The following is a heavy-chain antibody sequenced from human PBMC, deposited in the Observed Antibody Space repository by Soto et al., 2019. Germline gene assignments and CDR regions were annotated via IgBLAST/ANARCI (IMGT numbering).Heavy chain of an antibody. CDR3: ARSKGIWSGSRLLLRGEYGMDV. D-gene: IGHD3-3*01. CDR1: GGTFSSYA. Sequence: QVQLVQSGAEVKKPGSSVKVSCKASGGTFSSYAISWVRQAPGQGLEWMGGIIPIFGTANYAQKFQGRVTITADESTSTAYMELSRLRSEDKDVYYCARSKGIWSGSRLLLRGEYGMDVWGQGTTVTVSS. CDR2: IIPIFGTA. J-gene: IGHJ6*02. V-gene: IGHV1-69*01.